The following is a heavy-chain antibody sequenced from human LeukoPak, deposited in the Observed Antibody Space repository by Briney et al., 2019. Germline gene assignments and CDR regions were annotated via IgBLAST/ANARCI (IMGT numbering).Heavy chain of an antibody. CDR1: GGSISSSSYY. Sequence: SETLSLTCTVSGGSISSSSYYWGWIRQPPGRGLEWIGSIYYSGSTYYNPSLKSRVTISVDTSKNQFSLKLSSVTAADTAVYYCARADIVAKIDYWGQGTLVTVSS. V-gene: IGHV4-39*07. D-gene: IGHD5-12*01. CDR2: IYYSGST. CDR3: ARADIVAKIDY. J-gene: IGHJ4*02.